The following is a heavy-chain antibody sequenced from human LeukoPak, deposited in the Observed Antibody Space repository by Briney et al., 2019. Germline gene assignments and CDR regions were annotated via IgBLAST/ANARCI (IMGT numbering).Heavy chain of an antibody. CDR3: ARQDIVVVPAAPAPYYYYYMDV. V-gene: IGHV4-4*09. CDR2: IYTSGST. D-gene: IGHD2-2*01. J-gene: IGHJ6*03. CDR1: GGSISIYY. Sequence: SETLSLTCTVSGGSISIYYWSWIRQPPGKGLEWIGYIYTSGSTNYNPSLKSRVTISVDTSKNQFSLKLSSVTAADTAVYYCARQDIVVVPAAPAPYYYYYMDVWGKGTTVTVSS.